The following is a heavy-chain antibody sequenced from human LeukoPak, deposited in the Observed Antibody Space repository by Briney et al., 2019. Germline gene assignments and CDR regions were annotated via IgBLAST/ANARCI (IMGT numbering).Heavy chain of an antibody. CDR2: INHSGST. CDR1: GGSFSSYY. Sequence: PSETLSLTCAVYGGSFSSYYWSWIRQPPGKGLEWIGEINHSGSTNYNPSLKSRVTISVDTSKNQFSLKLSSVTAADTAVYYCARGGRYSSSWYGYWGQGTLVTVSS. CDR3: ARGGRYSSSWYGY. D-gene: IGHD6-13*01. J-gene: IGHJ4*02. V-gene: IGHV4-34*01.